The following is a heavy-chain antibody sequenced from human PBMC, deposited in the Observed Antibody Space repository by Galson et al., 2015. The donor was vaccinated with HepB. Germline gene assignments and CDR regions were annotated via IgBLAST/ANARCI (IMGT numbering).Heavy chain of an antibody. D-gene: IGHD3-16*01. CDR1: GFTFSGSS. J-gene: IGHJ4*02. CDR2: ISGSGGRT. Sequence: SLRLSCAASGFTFSGSSMYWVRQASGKGLEWVSAISGSGGRTFYADAVKGRFTISRDNPKSTLFLQMNSLRAEDTAVYYCAKEGGLADRGRDYWGQGTLVTVSS. CDR3: AKEGGLADRGRDY. V-gene: IGHV3-23*01.